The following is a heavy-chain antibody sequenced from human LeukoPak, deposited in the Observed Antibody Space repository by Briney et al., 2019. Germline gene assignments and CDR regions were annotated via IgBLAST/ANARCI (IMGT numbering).Heavy chain of an antibody. CDR3: ARGIRYFDWLSTNWFDP. D-gene: IGHD3-9*01. V-gene: IGHV1-18*01. CDR1: GYTFTSYG. J-gene: IGHJ5*02. Sequence: ASVKVSCKASGYTFTSYGISWVRQAPGQGLEWMGWISAYNGNTNYAQKLQGRVTMTTDTSTSTAYMELRSLRSDDTAVYYCARGIRYFDWLSTNWFDPWGQGTLVTASS. CDR2: ISAYNGNT.